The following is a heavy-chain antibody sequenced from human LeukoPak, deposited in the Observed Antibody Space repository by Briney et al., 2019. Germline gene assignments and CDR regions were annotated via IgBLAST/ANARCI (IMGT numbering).Heavy chain of an antibody. CDR3: AIDDSYYFDY. D-gene: IGHD4-11*01. CDR1: GYTFTSYD. Sequence: GASVKVSCKASGYTFTSYDINWVRQAPGQGLEWMGRIIRILGIANYAQKFQGRVTITADKSTSTAYMELSSLRSEDTAVYYCAIDDSYYFDYWGQGTLVTVSS. J-gene: IGHJ4*02. CDR2: IIRILGIA. V-gene: IGHV1-69*04.